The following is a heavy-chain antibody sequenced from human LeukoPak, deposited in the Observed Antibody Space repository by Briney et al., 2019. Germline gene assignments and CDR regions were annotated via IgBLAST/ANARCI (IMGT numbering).Heavy chain of an antibody. J-gene: IGHJ3*02. CDR2: ISGSGGST. Sequence: GGSLRLSCAASGFTFSSYAMSWVRQAPGKGLEWVSAISGSGGSTYYADSAKGRFTISRDNSKNTLYLQMNSLRAEDTAVYYCARVRITMIVVAIDAFDIWGQGTMVTVSS. D-gene: IGHD3-22*01. CDR1: GFTFSSYA. V-gene: IGHV3-23*01. CDR3: ARVRITMIVVAIDAFDI.